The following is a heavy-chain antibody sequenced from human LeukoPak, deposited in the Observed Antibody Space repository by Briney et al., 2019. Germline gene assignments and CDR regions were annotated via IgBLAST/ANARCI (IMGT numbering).Heavy chain of an antibody. V-gene: IGHV4-59*12. D-gene: IGHD6-19*01. Sequence: SETLSLTCTVSGGSISSYYWSWIRQPPGKGLEWIGYIYYSGSTFDNPSLKSRVTISMDKSRNQFSLKLSSVTAADTAVYYCASNQWPSWYFDLWGRGTLVTVSA. J-gene: IGHJ2*01. CDR2: IYYSGST. CDR1: GGSISSYY. CDR3: ASNQWPSWYFDL.